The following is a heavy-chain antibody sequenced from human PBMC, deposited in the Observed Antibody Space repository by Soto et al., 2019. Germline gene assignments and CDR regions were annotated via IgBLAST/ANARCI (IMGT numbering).Heavy chain of an antibody. J-gene: IGHJ3*02. V-gene: IGHV3-48*03. D-gene: IGHD3-16*01. CDR3: AREGGHGAFDI. Sequence: NWVRQAPGKGLELVSYISSSGSTIYYADSVKGRFTISRDNAKNSLYLQMNSLRAEDTAVYYCAREGGHGAFDIWGQGTMVTVSS. CDR2: ISSSGSTI.